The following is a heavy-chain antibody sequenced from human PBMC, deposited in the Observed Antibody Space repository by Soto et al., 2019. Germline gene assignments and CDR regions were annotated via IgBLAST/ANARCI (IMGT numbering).Heavy chain of an antibody. J-gene: IGHJ6*02. CDR3: AGASVDTALITLELFYRNYAMDV. D-gene: IGHD5-18*01. V-gene: IGHV1-69*01. Sequence: QVQLVQSGAEVRKPGSSVKVSCRASGGTFSNYAISWVRQAPGQALEWMGGNIPLFSTANYAQKFQGRATFTADESTSAAYMEPRSPRTEYTAVYYSAGASVDTALITLELFYRNYAMDVWGQGTTVTVSS. CDR2: NIPLFSTA. CDR1: GGTFSNYA.